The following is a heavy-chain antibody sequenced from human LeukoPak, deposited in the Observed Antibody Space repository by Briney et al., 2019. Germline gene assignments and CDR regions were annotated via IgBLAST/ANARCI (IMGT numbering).Heavy chain of an antibody. CDR3: ARVRYYYDSSGYPIDY. D-gene: IGHD3-22*01. CDR1: GCSFSGYY. V-gene: IGHV4-34*01. J-gene: IGHJ4*02. CDR2: INHSGST. Sequence: PSETLSLTCAVYGCSFSGYYCCWILQPPAKKLQGIGEINHSGSTNYNPSLKSRVTISVDTSKNQFSLKLSSVTAADTAVYYCARVRYYYDSSGYPIDYWGQGTLVTVSS.